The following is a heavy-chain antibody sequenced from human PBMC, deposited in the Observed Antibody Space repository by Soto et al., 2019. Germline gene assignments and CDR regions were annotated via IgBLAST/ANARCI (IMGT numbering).Heavy chain of an antibody. D-gene: IGHD5-12*01. CDR2: IVVGSGNT. Sequence: ASVKVSCKASGFTFTSSAVQWVRQARGQRLEWIGWIVVGSGNTNYAQKFQERVTITRDMSTSTAYMELSSLRSEDTAVYYCAAESFPLATNHYYYYYGMDVWGQGTTVTVSS. CDR3: AAESFPLATNHYYYYYGMDV. V-gene: IGHV1-58*01. CDR1: GFTFTSSA. J-gene: IGHJ6*02.